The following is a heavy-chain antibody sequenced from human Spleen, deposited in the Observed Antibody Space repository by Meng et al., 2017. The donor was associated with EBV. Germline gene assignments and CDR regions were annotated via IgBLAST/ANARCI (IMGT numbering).Heavy chain of an antibody. CDR3: ARGARPGNYYFYH. CDR1: GGSFMNYP. J-gene: IGHJ4*02. V-gene: IGHV1-69*01. CDR2: IIPMFGTT. Sequence: QVQLVQSWAEVKKPGSSVKVSGQASGGSFMNYPMTWVRQVPGQGLDWMGQIIPMFGTTKYARKFQGRVTITADESTTTGHMELSSLRNEDTAVYYFARGARPGNYYFYHWGQGALVTVSS.